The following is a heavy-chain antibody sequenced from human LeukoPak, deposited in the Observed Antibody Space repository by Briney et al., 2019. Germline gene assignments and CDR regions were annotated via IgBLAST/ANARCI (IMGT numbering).Heavy chain of an antibody. CDR1: GYTFTGYY. CDR3: ARRGYYDFWSGYDY. V-gene: IGHV1-2*02. CDR2: INPNSGGT. D-gene: IGHD3-3*01. Sequence: GASVKGSCKASGYTFTGYYMHWVRQAPGQGLEWMGWINPNSGGTNYAQKFQGRVTMTRDTSISTAYMELSRLRSDDTAVYYCARRGYYDFWSGYDYWGQGTLVTVSS. J-gene: IGHJ4*02.